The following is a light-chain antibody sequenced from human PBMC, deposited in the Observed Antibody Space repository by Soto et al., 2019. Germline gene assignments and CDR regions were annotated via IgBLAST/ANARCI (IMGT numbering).Light chain of an antibody. V-gene: IGKV1-5*03. CDR2: KAS. Sequence: DIHLTQSPSTLSASVGDRVTITCRASQSISSWLAWYQQKPGKAPKLLIYKASTLESGVPSRFSGSGSGTEFTLTISSLQPDDFATYYCQHWVDYMWTFDQGTKVEIK. CDR3: QHWVDYMWT. CDR1: QSISSW. J-gene: IGKJ1*01.